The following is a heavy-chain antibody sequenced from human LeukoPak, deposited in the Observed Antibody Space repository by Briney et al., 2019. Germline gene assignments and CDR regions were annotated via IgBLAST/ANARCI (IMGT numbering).Heavy chain of an antibody. J-gene: IGHJ4*02. Sequence: SETLSLTCTVSGGSFSGTDKYWGYIRQPPGKGLEWIGNIYYSGTTYYNPSLKSPVTISVDRSKNQFSLKLSSVTAADTAVYYCARSYGPGISSNYVEYWGQGIPVTVSS. CDR1: GGSFSGTDKY. V-gene: IGHV4-39*01. D-gene: IGHD3-3*02. CDR2: IYYSGTT. CDR3: ARSYGPGISSNYVEY.